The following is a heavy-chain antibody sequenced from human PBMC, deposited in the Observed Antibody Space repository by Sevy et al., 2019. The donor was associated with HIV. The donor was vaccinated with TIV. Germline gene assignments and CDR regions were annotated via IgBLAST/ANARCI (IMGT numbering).Heavy chain of an antibody. J-gene: IGHJ4*02. Sequence: ASVKVSCKASGGTFSNYALSWVRQAPGQGLEWMGGIIPIFGTTNLAQTFQGRVTITADESRSTAYMELSSLRSADTAVYYCARTPLLSIPGTTDVYFDNWGQGTLVTVSS. V-gene: IGHV1-69*13. CDR2: IIPIFGTT. CDR1: GGTFSNYA. CDR3: ARTPLLSIPGTTDVYFDN. D-gene: IGHD1-7*01.